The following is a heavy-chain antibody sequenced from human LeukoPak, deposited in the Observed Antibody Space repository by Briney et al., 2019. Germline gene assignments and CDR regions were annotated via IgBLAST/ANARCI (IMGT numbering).Heavy chain of an antibody. CDR1: GGSFSGYY. Sequence: PSETLSLTCAVNGGSFSGYYWIWIRHPRGKGREWSGEINHSGSTNYNPSIKSRVTMSVDTSKNKFSLKLSSVTAADTAVYYCARGGECGSCDGFDMWGQGIMVTVSS. V-gene: IGHV4-34*01. J-gene: IGHJ3*02. CDR3: ARGGECGSCDGFDM. D-gene: IGHD2-15*01. CDR2: INHSGST.